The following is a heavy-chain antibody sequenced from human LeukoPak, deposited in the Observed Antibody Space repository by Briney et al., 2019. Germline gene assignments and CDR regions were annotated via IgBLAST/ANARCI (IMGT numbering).Heavy chain of an antibody. D-gene: IGHD4-23*01. V-gene: IGHV3-43D*03. CDR3: AKDRKRWDYYYYYMDV. CDR2: ISWDGGST. CDR1: GFTFDDYA. J-gene: IGHJ6*03. Sequence: GGSLRLSCAASGFTFDDYAMHWVRQAPGKGLEWVSLISWDGGSTYYADSVKGRFTISRDNSKNSLYLQMNSLRAEDTALYYCAKDRKRWDYYYYYMDVWGKGTTVTVSS.